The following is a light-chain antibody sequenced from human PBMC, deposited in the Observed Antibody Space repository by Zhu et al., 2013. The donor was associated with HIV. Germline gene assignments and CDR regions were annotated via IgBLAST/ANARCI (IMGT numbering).Light chain of an antibody. Sequence: LVLTQSPGTLSLSPGQRVTLSCRASQTVMGNYLAWYQQRPGQAPRLLIYDASSRATGIPDRFSGSGSGTDFTLTITGLEPEDFGMYFCQRFGSSVTWTFGQGTKLEIK. CDR1: QTVMGNY. CDR3: QRFGSSVTWT. CDR2: DAS. V-gene: IGKV3-20*01. J-gene: IGKJ1*01.